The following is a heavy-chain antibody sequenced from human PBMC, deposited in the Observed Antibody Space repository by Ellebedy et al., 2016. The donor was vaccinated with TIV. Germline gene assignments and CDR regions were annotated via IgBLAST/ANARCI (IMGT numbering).Heavy chain of an antibody. Sequence: GGSLRLSCAASGFAVSSNYMSWVRQAPGKGLEWVSVIYISGITYYAESVKGRFTISRDNSRDNSKNTLDLQMNGLRAEDTAVYYCARVDYGLAFHIWGQGTMVTVSS. D-gene: IGHD3-16*01. CDR2: IYISGIT. V-gene: IGHV3-66*01. CDR1: GFAVSSNY. CDR3: ARVDYGLAFHI. J-gene: IGHJ3*02.